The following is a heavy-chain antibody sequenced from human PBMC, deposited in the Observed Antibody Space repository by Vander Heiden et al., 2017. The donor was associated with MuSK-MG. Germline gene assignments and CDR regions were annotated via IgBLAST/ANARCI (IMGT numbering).Heavy chain of an antibody. V-gene: IGHV2-5*05. CDR3: VHVLLGVGEVAFKYYYMDV. CDR1: GFSLSSSGVG. D-gene: IGHD3-10*01. J-gene: IGHJ6*03. CDR2: LYWGGDK. Sequence: QITLKESGPTLVRPTETLTLTCTFSGFSLSSSGVGVGWIRQPPGKALEWLALLYWGGDKTYGPSLKNRLTITKDISKNQVVLTMTNMDPVDTATYYCVHVLLGVGEVAFKYYYMDVWGRGTTGTVSS.